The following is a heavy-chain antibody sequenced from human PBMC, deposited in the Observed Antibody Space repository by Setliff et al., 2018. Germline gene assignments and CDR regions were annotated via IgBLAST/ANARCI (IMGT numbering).Heavy chain of an antibody. Sequence: ASVKVSCKASGNTFSDYGVSWVRLAPGQGLEWMGWISPHSGRAFYAPQFQDRVIMTTDTSTNTAYLDLRSLRSDDTAVYYCERLVRYCTATACQRTSGDDLWGQGTLVTVCS. CDR1: GNTFSDYG. CDR3: ERLVRYCTATACQRTSGDDL. J-gene: IGHJ5*02. D-gene: IGHD2-8*01. V-gene: IGHV1-18*01. CDR2: ISPHSGRA.